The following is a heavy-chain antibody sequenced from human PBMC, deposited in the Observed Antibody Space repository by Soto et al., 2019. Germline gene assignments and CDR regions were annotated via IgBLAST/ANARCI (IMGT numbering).Heavy chain of an antibody. J-gene: IGHJ6*02. D-gene: IGHD2-8*01. CDR2: FDPEDGET. V-gene: IGHV1-24*01. CDR1: GYTLTELS. CDR3: ATRYCTNGVCYDDNYYGMDV. Sequence: ASVKVSCKVSGYTLTELSMHWVRQAPGKGLEWMGGFDPEDGETIYAQKFQGRVTMTEDTSTDTAYMELSSLRSEDTAVYYCATRYCTNGVCYDDNYYGMDVWGQGTTVTVSS.